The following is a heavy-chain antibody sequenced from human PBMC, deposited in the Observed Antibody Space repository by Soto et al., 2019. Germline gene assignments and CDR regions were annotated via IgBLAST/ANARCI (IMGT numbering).Heavy chain of an antibody. Sequence: TSVKVSCKASGYTFTSYAMHWVRQAPGQRLEWMGWINAGNGNTKYSQKFQGRVIITRDTSASTAYMELSSLRSEDTAVYYCAKTSSSWFKDAFDIWGQGTMVTVSS. CDR2: INAGNGNT. CDR1: GYTFTSYA. J-gene: IGHJ3*02. CDR3: AKTSSSWFKDAFDI. V-gene: IGHV1-3*01. D-gene: IGHD6-13*01.